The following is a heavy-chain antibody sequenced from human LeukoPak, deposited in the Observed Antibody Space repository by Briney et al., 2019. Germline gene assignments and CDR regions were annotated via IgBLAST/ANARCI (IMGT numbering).Heavy chain of an antibody. CDR3: ARWWSDGVPGY. Sequence: PSETLSLTCTVSGNSFGDYYWSWIRQPAGKGLEWIGEINHSGNTNSNPSLKSRVTMSVDTSKNQFSLKLSSLTAADTAMYYCARWWSDGVPGYWGQGTLVTVSS. CDR2: INHSGNT. CDR1: GNSFGDYY. D-gene: IGHD2-15*01. V-gene: IGHV4-34*01. J-gene: IGHJ4*02.